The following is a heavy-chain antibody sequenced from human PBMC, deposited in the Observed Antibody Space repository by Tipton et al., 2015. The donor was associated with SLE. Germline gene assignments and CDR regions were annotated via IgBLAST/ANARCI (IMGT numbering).Heavy chain of an antibody. CDR3: ARGLSYCSGGSCYNWFDP. CDR2: IYTSGST. Sequence: TLSLTCAVSGYSISSGFYSGWIRQPPGKGLEWIGSIYTSGSTNYNPPLKSRVTMSVDTSKNQFALKLSSVTAADTAVYYCARGLSYCSGGSCYNWFDPWGQGTLVTVSS. V-gene: IGHV4-38-2*01. CDR1: GYSISSGFY. D-gene: IGHD2-15*01. J-gene: IGHJ5*02.